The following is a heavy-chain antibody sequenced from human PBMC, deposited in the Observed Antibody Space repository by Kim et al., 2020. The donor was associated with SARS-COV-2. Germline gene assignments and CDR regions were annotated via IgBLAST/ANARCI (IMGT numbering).Heavy chain of an antibody. CDR3: ARDGMDYVWGSYPGY. Sequence: GGSLRLSCAASGFTFSSYAMHWVRQAPGKGLEWVAVISYDGSNKYYADSVKGRFTISRDNSKNTLYLQMNSLRAEDTAVYYCARDGMDYVWGSYPGYWGQGTLVTVSS. D-gene: IGHD3-16*02. CDR1: GFTFSSYA. J-gene: IGHJ4*02. V-gene: IGHV3-30*04. CDR2: ISYDGSNK.